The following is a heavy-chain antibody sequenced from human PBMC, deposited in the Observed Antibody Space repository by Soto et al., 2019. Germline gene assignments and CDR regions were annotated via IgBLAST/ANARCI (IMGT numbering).Heavy chain of an antibody. D-gene: IGHD3-10*01. J-gene: IGHJ4*02. CDR1: GDTFTFYS. V-gene: IGHV1-69*02. CDR3: ATSYGSGYRAFDY. CDR2: INPILTMS. Sequence: QVQLVQSGAEVKKPGSSVRVSCKTSGDTFTFYSINWVRQAPGLGLEWMGRINPILTMSNYAQRFQGRVTSTADKSTRTAYMELSSLRSEDTAMYYCATSYGSGYRAFDYWGQGALVTVSS.